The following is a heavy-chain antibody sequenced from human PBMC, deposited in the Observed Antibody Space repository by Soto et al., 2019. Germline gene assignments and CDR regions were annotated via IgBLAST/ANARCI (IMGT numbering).Heavy chain of an antibody. D-gene: IGHD1-26*01. CDR3: AREGGSGSPDWYWNA. J-gene: IGHJ2*01. CDR1: NGSIISSHC. CDR2: SYHIRIT. V-gene: IGHV4-4*02. Sequence: SDTLSLTGAVSNGSIISSHCLSFFQQPPGKGLYWIGESYHIRITNYNPALKSRVTISVDKSKNQFSLKLSSVTAADTAVYYCAREGGSGSPDWYWNAWARGTLVPVSS.